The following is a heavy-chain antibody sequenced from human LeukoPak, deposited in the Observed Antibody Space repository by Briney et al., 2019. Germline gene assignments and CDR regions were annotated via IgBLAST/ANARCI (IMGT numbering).Heavy chain of an antibody. CDR2: IWYDGSNK. CDR1: GFTFSSYG. Sequence: GGSLRLSCAASGFTFSSYGMHWVRQAPGKGLEWVAVIWYDGSNKYYADSVKGRFTISRDNSKNTLYLQMNSLRAGDTAVYYCAMATWVGGLDYWGQGTLVTVSS. D-gene: IGHD1-26*01. J-gene: IGHJ4*02. CDR3: AMATWVGGLDY. V-gene: IGHV3-33*01.